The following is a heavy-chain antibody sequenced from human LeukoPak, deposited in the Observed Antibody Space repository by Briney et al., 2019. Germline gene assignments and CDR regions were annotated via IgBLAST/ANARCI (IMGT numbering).Heavy chain of an antibody. CDR1: GFTFSSYW. V-gene: IGHV3-74*01. Sequence: GGSLRLSCAASGFTFSSYWMHWVRQAPGKGLVWVSRINSDGSSTSYEDSVKGRFTISRDNAKNTLYLQMNSLRAEDTAVYYCAREDSSGWYLDYWGQGTLVTVSS. CDR3: AREDSSGWYLDY. CDR2: INSDGSST. J-gene: IGHJ4*02. D-gene: IGHD6-19*01.